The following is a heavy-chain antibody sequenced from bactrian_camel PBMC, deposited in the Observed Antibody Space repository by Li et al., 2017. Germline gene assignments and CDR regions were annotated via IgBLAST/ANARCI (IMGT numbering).Heavy chain of an antibody. CDR2: IASDGNT. Sequence: HVQLVESGGGSVQAGGSLRLSCVVSGHTDSRYCMGWFRQTPGSERQGVAVIASDGNTNYADSVKGRFTISKDNAETVLYLQMNSLKPEDTAMYYCAVLSQFNHCRGVLVGIWQQYASWGQGTQVTVS. CDR1: GHTDSRYC. V-gene: IGHV3S55*01. J-gene: IGHJ4*01. D-gene: IGHD3*01. CDR3: AVLSQFNHCRGVLVGIWQQYAS.